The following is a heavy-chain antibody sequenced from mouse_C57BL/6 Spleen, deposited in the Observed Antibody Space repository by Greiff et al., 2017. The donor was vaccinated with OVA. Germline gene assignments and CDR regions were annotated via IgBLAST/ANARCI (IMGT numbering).Heavy chain of an antibody. V-gene: IGHV1-81*01. J-gene: IGHJ2*01. Sequence: QVHVKQSGAELARPGASVKLSCKASGYTFTSYGISWVKQRTGQGLEWIGEIYPRSGNTYYNEKFKGKATLTADKSSSTAYMELRSLTSEDSAVYFCARSGYSNYVDFDYWGQGTTLTVSS. CDR1: GYTFTSYG. D-gene: IGHD2-5*01. CDR3: ARSGYSNYVDFDY. CDR2: IYPRSGNT.